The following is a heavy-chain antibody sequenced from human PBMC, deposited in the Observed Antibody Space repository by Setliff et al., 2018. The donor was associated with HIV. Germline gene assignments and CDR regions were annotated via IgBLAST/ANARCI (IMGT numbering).Heavy chain of an antibody. D-gene: IGHD6-19*01. CDR2: IYTSGST. CDR1: GGSISSGSYY. CDR3: ARDLFSVAGNGGRYFDWRSYYFDY. Sequence: ASETLSLTCTVSGGSISSGSYYWSWIRQPAGKGLEWIGRIYTSGSTNYNPSLKSRVTISVDTSKNQFSLKLSSVTAADTAVYYCARDLFSVAGNGGRYFDWRSYYFDYWGQGSLVTVSS. J-gene: IGHJ4*02. V-gene: IGHV4-61*02.